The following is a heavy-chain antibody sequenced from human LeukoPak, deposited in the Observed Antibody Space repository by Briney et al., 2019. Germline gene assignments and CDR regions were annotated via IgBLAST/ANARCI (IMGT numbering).Heavy chain of an antibody. CDR3: AKPLCSSTSCYAEAPFDY. CDR2: ISGSGGST. Sequence: PGGSLRLSCAASGFTFSSYAMSWVRQPPGKGLEWVSAISGSGGSTYYADSVKGRFTISRDNSKNTLYLQMNSLRAEDTAVYYCAKPLCSSTSCYAEAPFDYWGQGTLVTVSS. D-gene: IGHD2-2*01. J-gene: IGHJ4*02. V-gene: IGHV3-23*01. CDR1: GFTFSSYA.